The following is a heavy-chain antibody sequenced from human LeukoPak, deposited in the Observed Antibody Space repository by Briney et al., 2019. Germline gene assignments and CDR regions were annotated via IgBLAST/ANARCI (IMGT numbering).Heavy chain of an antibody. V-gene: IGHV3-23*01. CDR2: ISGSGGST. Sequence: PGGSLRLSCAASGFTFSSYAMSWVRQAPGKGLEWVSAISGSGGSTYYADSVKGRFTISRDNSKNTLYLQMNSLRAEDTAVYYCAKDLDDYGDYPLGAYWGQGTLVTASS. CDR3: AKDLDDYGDYPLGAY. J-gene: IGHJ4*02. D-gene: IGHD4-17*01. CDR1: GFTFSSYA.